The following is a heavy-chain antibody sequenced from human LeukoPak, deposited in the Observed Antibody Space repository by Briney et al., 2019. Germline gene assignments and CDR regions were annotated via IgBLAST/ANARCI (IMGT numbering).Heavy chain of an antibody. CDR1: AYNFTSHY. CDR2: INPNSGST. V-gene: IGHV1-46*01. CDR3: ARESCSSISCYAWGYNVDV. D-gene: IGHD2-2*01. Sequence: ASVKVSCKASAYNFTSHYMHWVRQAPGQGLDWMGIINPNSGSTSYAQKFQGRVTMTRDTSTSTVYMELSSLRSEDTAVYYCARESCSSISCYAWGYNVDVWGTGTTVTVSS. J-gene: IGHJ6*03.